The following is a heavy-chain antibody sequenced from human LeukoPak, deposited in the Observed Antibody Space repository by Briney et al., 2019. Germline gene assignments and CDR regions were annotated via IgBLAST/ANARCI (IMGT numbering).Heavy chain of an antibody. J-gene: IGHJ6*03. Sequence: GGSLRLSCAASGFTFSDYFMNWIRQAPGKGLEWVSYISNSGNAVYYADSVKGRFTISRDNARDSLYLQLNSLRAEDTAVYYCTRPFRSGYYGSYYNYMDVWGKGTNVTVSS. V-gene: IGHV3-11*01. D-gene: IGHD3-3*01. CDR2: ISNSGNAV. CDR1: GFTFSDYF. CDR3: TRPFRSGYYGSYYNYMDV.